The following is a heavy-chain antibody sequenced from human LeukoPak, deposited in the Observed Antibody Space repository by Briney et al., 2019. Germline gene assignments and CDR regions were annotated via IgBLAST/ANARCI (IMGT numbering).Heavy chain of an antibody. Sequence: GGSLRLSCAASGFTFSSYNMNWVRQAPGQGLEWVSSITSGSSYIYYADSVKGRFTISRDNAKSSLYLQMNSLRAEDTAVYYCARDYHSRAVVTAIKYAFDIWGQGTMVTVSS. V-gene: IGHV3-21*01. CDR3: ARDYHSRAVVTAIKYAFDI. CDR2: ITSGSSYI. J-gene: IGHJ3*02. D-gene: IGHD2-21*02. CDR1: GFTFSSYN.